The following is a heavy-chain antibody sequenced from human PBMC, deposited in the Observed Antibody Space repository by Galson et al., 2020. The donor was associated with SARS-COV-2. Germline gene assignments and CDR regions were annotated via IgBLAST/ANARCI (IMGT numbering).Heavy chain of an antibody. J-gene: IGHJ4*01. Sequence: NSGGSLRLSCAASGFTFSDYYMSWIRQAPGKGLEWVAYISSSGSAIYYADSVKGRFTISRDNAKNSLYLQMNSLTADDTAVYYCARTRYSNNRSHSFDSWGHGPLLTVSS. CDR2: ISSSGSAI. CDR3: ARTRYSNNRSHSFDS. V-gene: IGHV3-11*04. D-gene: IGHD6-13*01. CDR1: GFTFSDYY.